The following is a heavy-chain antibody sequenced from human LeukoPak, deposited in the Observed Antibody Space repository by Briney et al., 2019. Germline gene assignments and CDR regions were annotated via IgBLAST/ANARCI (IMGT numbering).Heavy chain of an antibody. D-gene: IGHD2-15*01. CDR3: AREGCSGGSCYHNWFDP. V-gene: IGHV3-7*01. CDR2: INQDGSEK. CDR1: GFTFSSYW. Sequence: GGSLRLSCAASGFTFSSYWMSWVRQAPGKGLEWVANINQDGSEKYYVDSVKGRFTISRDNAKNSLYLQTNSLRAEDTAVYYCAREGCSGGSCYHNWFDPWGQGTLVTVSS. J-gene: IGHJ5*02.